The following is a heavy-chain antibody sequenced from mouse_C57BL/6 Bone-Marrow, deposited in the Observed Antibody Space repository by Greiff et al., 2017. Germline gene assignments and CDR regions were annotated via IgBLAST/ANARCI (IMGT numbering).Heavy chain of an antibody. Sequence: QVQLQQPGAELVMPGASVKLSCKASGYTFTSYWMHWVKQRPGQGLEWIGEIDPSDSYTNYNQKFKGKSTLTVDKSSSTAYMQLSSLTSEDSAVYSCARADYYYCSSCYYWYFDVWGTGTTVTVSS. CDR3: ARADYYYCSSCYYWYFDV. D-gene: IGHD1-1*01. J-gene: IGHJ1*03. CDR2: IDPSDSYT. CDR1: GYTFTSYW. V-gene: IGHV1-69*01.